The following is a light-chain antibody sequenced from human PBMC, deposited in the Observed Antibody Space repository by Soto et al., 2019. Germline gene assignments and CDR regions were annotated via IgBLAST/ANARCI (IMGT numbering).Light chain of an antibody. J-gene: IGKJ1*01. V-gene: IGKV3-20*01. CDR2: GAS. CDR3: QQYDGSPWT. Sequence: EIVLTQSPGTLSLSPGERATLSCRASQSISSSYLAWYQQKPGQTPRLLIFGASNRATGIPDRFSGSGSGTDFTLTISRLESEDFAVYYCQQYDGSPWTFVQGTKVEFK. CDR1: QSISSSY.